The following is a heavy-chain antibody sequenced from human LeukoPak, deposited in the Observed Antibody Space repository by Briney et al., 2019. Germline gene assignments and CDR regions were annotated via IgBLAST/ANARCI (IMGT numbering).Heavy chain of an antibody. D-gene: IGHD3-22*01. CDR2: IIPIFGIA. CDR1: GGTFSSYA. CDR3: ARWGEDYYDSSDHYHD. J-gene: IGHJ4*02. V-gene: IGHV1-69*04. Sequence: GSSVKVSCEASGGTFSSYAISWVRQAPGQGLEWMGRIIPIFGIANYAQKFQGRVTITADKSTSTAYMELSSLRSEDTAVYYCARWGEDYYDSSDHYHDWGQGTLVTVSS.